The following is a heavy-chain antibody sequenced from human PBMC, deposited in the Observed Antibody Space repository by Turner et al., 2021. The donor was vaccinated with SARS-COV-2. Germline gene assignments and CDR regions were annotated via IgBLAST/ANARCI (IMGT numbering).Heavy chain of an antibody. D-gene: IGHD4-17*01. J-gene: IGHJ6*02. CDR3: ARVDYGDYGWAGDNYGMDV. CDR1: GFTFSSYS. V-gene: IGHV3-21*01. CDR2: ISRSSSYI. Sequence: EVQLVESGGGLVKPGGSLRLSCAASGFTFSSYSMNWVRQAPGKGLEGFSSISRSSSYIYYADSVKGRFTISRDNAKNSLYLQMNSLRAEDTAVYYCARVDYGDYGWAGDNYGMDVWGQGTTVTVSS.